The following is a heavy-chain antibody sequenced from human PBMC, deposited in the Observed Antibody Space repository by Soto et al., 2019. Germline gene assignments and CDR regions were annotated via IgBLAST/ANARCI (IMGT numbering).Heavy chain of an antibody. CDR2: IYYSGGT. D-gene: IGHD5-18*01. CDR1: GDSSSRDD. CDR3: AGHRKTAMVFES. J-gene: IGHJ4*02. V-gene: IGHV4-59*08. Sequence: SETLSLTCTVSGDSSSRDDWSWIRQPPGKGLEWIGYIYYSGGTNYNPSLKSRVTISIDRSKRQVSLQLNSVTAADTAVYYCAGHRKTAMVFESWGQGTLVTVSS.